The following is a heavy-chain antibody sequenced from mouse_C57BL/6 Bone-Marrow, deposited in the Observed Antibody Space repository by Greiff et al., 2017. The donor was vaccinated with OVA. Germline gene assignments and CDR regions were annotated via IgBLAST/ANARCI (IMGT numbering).Heavy chain of an antibody. CDR3: ARYYDYDTWFAY. CDR2: IYPGGGYT. J-gene: IGHJ3*01. D-gene: IGHD2-4*01. V-gene: IGHV1-63*01. Sequence: VQLQQSGAELVRPGTSVKMSCKASGYTFTNYWIGWAKQRPGHGLEWIGDIYPGGGYTNYNEKFKGKATLTADKSSSTAYMQFGSLTSEDSAIYYCARYYDYDTWFAYWGQGTLVTVSA. CDR1: GYTFTNYW.